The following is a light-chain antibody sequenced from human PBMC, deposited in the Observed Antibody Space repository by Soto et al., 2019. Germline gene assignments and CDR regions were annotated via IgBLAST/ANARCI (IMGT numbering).Light chain of an antibody. CDR2: EVS. J-gene: IGLJ1*01. V-gene: IGLV2-14*01. CDR1: SSDVGGYHY. CDR3: SSYTRSSTPYV. Sequence: SALTQPASVSGSPVQSLTISFTGTSSDVGGYHYVSWYQQHPRQAPKLMIYEVSNRPSGVSNRFSGSKSGNTASLTISGLQAEDEADYYCSSYTRSSTPYVSGTRTKVTVL.